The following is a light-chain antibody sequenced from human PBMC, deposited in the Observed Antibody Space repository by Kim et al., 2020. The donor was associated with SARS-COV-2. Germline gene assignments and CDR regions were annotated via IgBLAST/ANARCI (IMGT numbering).Light chain of an antibody. CDR2: EVT. V-gene: IGLV2-14*01. CDR3: SSYEANRSWV. Sequence: GKSITISCHGTRSDIGGYNYVSWYRQEPGKAPKLMIYEVTKRPSGVSNRLSGSKSGTTASLTISGLQAEDEADYFCSSYEANRSWVFGGGTKVTVL. J-gene: IGLJ3*02. CDR1: RSDIGGYNY.